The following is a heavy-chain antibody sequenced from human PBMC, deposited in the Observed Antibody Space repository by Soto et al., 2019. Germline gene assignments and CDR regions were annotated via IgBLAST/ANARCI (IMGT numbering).Heavy chain of an antibody. Sequence: PGGSLRLSCAASGFTFSSYWMHWVRQAPGKGLVWVSRINSDGSSTSYADSVKGRFTISRDNAKNTLYLQMSSLRAEDTAVYYCAREARYYDFWSGYYTVPDGMDVWGQGTTVTVSS. V-gene: IGHV3-74*01. CDR3: AREARYYDFWSGYYTVPDGMDV. CDR1: GFTFSSYW. J-gene: IGHJ6*02. CDR2: INSDGSST. D-gene: IGHD3-3*01.